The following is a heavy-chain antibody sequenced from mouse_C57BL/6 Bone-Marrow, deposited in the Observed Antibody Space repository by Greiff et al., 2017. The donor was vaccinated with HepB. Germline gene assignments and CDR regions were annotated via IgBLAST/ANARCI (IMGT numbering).Heavy chain of an antibody. D-gene: IGHD2-10*01. CDR1: GFTFSSYG. J-gene: IGHJ2*01. CDR3: ARHDLLFDY. Sequence: EVMLVESGGDLVKPGGSLKLSCAASGFTFSSYGMSWVRQTPDKRLEWVATISSGGSYTYYPDSLKGRFTISIDNATNTLYLQMSSLKSEDTAMYYCARHDLLFDYWDQGTTLTVSS. CDR2: ISSGGSYT. V-gene: IGHV5-6*01.